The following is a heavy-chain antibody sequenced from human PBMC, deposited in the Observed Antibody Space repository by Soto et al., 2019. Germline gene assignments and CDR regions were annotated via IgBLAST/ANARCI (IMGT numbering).Heavy chain of an antibody. J-gene: IGHJ3*01. CDR3: AKDMGDYVDAFDF. CDR1: GFTFSSYA. V-gene: IGHV3-23*01. Sequence: EVQLLESGGGLVQPGGSLRLSCAASGFTFSSYAMSWVRQAPGKGLEWVSAISGSGGSTYYADSVKGRFTISRDNSKNTLYLQMNILRAEDAAVYYCAKDMGDYVDAFDFWGQGTMVTVSS. D-gene: IGHD4-17*01. CDR2: ISGSGGST.